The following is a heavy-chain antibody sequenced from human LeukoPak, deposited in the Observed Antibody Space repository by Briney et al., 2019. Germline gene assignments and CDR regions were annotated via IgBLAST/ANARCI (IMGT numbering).Heavy chain of an antibody. CDR2: TSGSGGST. V-gene: IGHV3-23*01. J-gene: IGHJ4*02. CDR3: AKNGGSQCYSHLDY. D-gene: IGHD2-15*01. CDR1: GFTFSSYG. Sequence: HPGGSLRLSCAAFGFTFSSYGMTWVRQAPGKGLEWISGTSGSGGSTYYANSVKGRFTISRDNSKNTLYLEMNSLRAEDTAVYYCAKNGGSQCYSHLDYWGRGSLVTVSS.